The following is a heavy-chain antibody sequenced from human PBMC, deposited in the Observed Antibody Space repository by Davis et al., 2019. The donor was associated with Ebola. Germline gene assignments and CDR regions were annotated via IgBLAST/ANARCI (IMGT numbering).Heavy chain of an antibody. D-gene: IGHD6-6*01. CDR1: GYTFTSYG. CDR2: ISAYNGNT. Sequence: AASVKVSCKASGYTFTSYGIGWVRQAPGQGLEWMGWISAYNGNTNYAQKLQGRVTMTRDTSISTAYMELSRLRSDDTAVYYCARGGPSSYPYYYYGMDVWGKGTTVTVSS. J-gene: IGHJ6*04. V-gene: IGHV1-18*04. CDR3: ARGGPSSYPYYYYGMDV.